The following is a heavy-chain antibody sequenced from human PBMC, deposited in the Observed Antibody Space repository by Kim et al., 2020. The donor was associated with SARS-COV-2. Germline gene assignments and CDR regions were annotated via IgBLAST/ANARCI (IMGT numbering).Heavy chain of an antibody. J-gene: IGHJ4*02. CDR3: ARRTLHGSTYYFDY. CDR2: INGDGTTI. V-gene: IGHV3-74*01. Sequence: GGSLRLSCAASGFTLSSYWMHWVRQAPGKGLVWVSRINGDGTTINYADSVKGRFTISRDNAKNTLFLQMNSLRAEDTAVYYCARRTLHGSTYYFDYWGQGTLVTVSS. D-gene: IGHD3-10*01. CDR1: GFTLSSYW.